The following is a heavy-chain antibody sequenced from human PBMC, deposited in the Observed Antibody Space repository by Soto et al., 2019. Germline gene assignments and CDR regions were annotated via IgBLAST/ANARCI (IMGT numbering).Heavy chain of an antibody. V-gene: IGHV4-34*01. CDR2: ISHSGRT. J-gene: IGHJ3*02. CDR3: ARVERGTATTVVDAFDI. CDR1: GGSFSGYY. Sequence: QVQLQQWGAGLLKPAETLSLTCAVYGGSFSGYYWSWIRQPPGKGLEWIGEISHSGRTNYNPSLKSRIPISIDMSRNHFSLKLRSVTAADTALYYCARVERGTATTVVDAFDIWGQGTMVTVSA. D-gene: IGHD1-1*01.